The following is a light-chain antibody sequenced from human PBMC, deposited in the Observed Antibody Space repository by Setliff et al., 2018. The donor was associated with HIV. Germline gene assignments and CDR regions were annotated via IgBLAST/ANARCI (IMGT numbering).Light chain of an antibody. Sequence: SVLTQPASVSGSPGQSITISCSGTSSDVGGYNYVSWYQQPPGTAPKLMIYDASERPSGVSNRFPGSESGNTASLTISGLQAEDEADYYCSSYTTSTTFVFGTGTKVTVL. CDR3: SSYTTSTTFV. CDR2: DAS. V-gene: IGLV2-14*01. CDR1: SSDVGGYNY. J-gene: IGLJ1*01.